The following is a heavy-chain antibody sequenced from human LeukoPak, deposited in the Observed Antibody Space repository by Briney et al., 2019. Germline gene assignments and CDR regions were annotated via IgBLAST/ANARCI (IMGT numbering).Heavy chain of an antibody. CDR2: IYPGDSDP. J-gene: IGHJ4*02. D-gene: IGHD1-14*01. CDR3: ARRGFGTTRNFDY. Sequence: GESLKVSCKGSGYRFTSYWIGWVRQLPGKGLEWMGIIYPGDSDPRYSPSFQGQVTISADKSISTAYLQWSSLKASDTAMYYCARRGFGTTRNFDYWGQGTLVTVSS. V-gene: IGHV5-51*01. CDR1: GYRFTSYW.